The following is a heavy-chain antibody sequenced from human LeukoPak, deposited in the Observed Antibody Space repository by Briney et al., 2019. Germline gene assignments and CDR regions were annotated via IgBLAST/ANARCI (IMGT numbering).Heavy chain of an antibody. CDR2: IKSKTDGGTT. CDR1: GFTFSNAW. V-gene: IGHV3-15*01. CDR3: TTHVRGYDFLFDY. D-gene: IGHD5-12*01. J-gene: IGHJ4*02. Sequence: GGSPRLSCAASGFTFSNAWMSWVRQAPGKGLEWVGRIKSKTDGGTTDYAAPVKGRFTISRDDSKNTLYLQMNSLKTEDTAVYYCTTHVRGYDFLFDYWGQGTLVTVSS.